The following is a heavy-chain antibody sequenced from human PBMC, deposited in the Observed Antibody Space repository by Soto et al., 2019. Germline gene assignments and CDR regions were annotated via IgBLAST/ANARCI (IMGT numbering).Heavy chain of an antibody. CDR2: ISGFDGDR. D-gene: IGHD3-16*01. CDR1: GYTFTDFG. Sequence: QVHLVQSGGEMKNLGASVKVSCKASGYTFTDFGISWVRQAPGQGLEWMGWISGFDGDRNYAQKFQGRVTLTTDTSATTAYMELRSLTSDAAAIYYCARDYDRGGEDWFDPWGQGTLVTVSS. J-gene: IGHJ5*02. CDR3: ARDYDRGGEDWFDP. V-gene: IGHV1-18*01.